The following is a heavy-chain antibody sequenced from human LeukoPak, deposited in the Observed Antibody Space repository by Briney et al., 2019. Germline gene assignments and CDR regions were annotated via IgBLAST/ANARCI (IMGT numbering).Heavy chain of an antibody. CDR2: IYHSGST. Sequence: SETLSLTCAVSGYSISGGYYWGWIRQPPGKGLEWIGSIYHSGSTYYNPSLKSRVTISVDTSKNQFSLKLRSVTAADTAVYYCARHLTQVLFDIWGQGTMVTVSS. J-gene: IGHJ3*02. D-gene: IGHD4/OR15-4a*01. CDR3: ARHLTQVLFDI. V-gene: IGHV4-38-2*01. CDR1: GYSISGGYY.